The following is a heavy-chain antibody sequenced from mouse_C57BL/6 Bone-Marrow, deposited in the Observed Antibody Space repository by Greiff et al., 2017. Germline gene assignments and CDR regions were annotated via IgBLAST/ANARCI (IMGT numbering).Heavy chain of an antibody. J-gene: IGHJ2*01. V-gene: IGHV1-64*01. D-gene: IGHD4-1*01. Sequence: QVQLQQPGAELVKPGASVKLSCKASGYTFTSYWMHWVKQRPGQGLEWIGMIHPNSGSTNSTEKFKSKATLTVDKSSSTAYMQLSSLTSEDTAVYYCARATWAHFDDWGEGTTLTVAS. CDR3: ARATWAHFDD. CDR1: GYTFTSYW. CDR2: IHPNSGST.